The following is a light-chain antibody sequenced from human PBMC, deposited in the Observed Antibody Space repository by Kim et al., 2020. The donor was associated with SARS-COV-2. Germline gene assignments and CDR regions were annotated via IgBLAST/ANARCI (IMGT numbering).Light chain of an antibody. CDR3: SSYAAGNNLV. V-gene: IGLV2-8*03. Sequence: GQSVTISCTGTSNAVGGYNYVSWYQQHPDRPPKFLIYEVNKRPSGVPGRFFGSKSGNTASLTVSGLQSEDEAVYFCSSYAAGNNLVFGGGTQLTVL. CDR2: EVN. J-gene: IGLJ2*01. CDR1: SNAVGGYNY.